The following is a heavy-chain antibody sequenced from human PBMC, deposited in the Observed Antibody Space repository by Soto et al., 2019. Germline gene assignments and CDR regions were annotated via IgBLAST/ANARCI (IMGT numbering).Heavy chain of an antibody. D-gene: IGHD4-4*01. CDR2: IYQSGST. V-gene: IGHV4-30-2*01. CDR1: GGSISSGGYS. Sequence: PSETLSLTCAVSGGSISSGGYSWSWIRQPPGKGLEWIGYIYQSGSTYYNPSLKSRVTISVDRSRNQFSLKLSSVSAADTAVYFCATQSYSNSGAYYYYAMDVWGQGTTVTVSS. CDR3: ATQSYSNSGAYYYYAMDV. J-gene: IGHJ6*02.